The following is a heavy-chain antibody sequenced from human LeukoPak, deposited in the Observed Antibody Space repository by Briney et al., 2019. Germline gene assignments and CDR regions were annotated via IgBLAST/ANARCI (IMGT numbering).Heavy chain of an antibody. CDR3: ARHVNDYGDYVAGGGLDY. Sequence: GGSLRLSCAASGFTFSDYGMVWVRQAPGKGLEWVAFIRYDGSIKYYADSVKGRFTISRDNSKNTLYLQMNSLRAEDTAVYYCARHVNDYGDYVAGGGLDYWGQGTLVTVSS. V-gene: IGHV3-30*02. CDR2: IRYDGSIK. D-gene: IGHD4-17*01. CDR1: GFTFSDYG. J-gene: IGHJ4*02.